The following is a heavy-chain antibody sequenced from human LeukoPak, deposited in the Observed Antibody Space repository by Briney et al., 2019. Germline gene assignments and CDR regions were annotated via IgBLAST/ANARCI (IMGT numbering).Heavy chain of an antibody. CDR1: GYTFTGYY. CDR2: INPNSGGT. D-gene: IGHD3-16*01. V-gene: IGHV1-2*02. Sequence: GASVKVSCKASGYTFTGYYMHWVRQAPGQGLEWMGWINPNSGGTNFAQKFQGRVTMTRDTSISTAYMELSRLRSDDTAVYYCARANFGDYHFYMDVWGKGTTVTVSS. J-gene: IGHJ6*03. CDR3: ARANFGDYHFYMDV.